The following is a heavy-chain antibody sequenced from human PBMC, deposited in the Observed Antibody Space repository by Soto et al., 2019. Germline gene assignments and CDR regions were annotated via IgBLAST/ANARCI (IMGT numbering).Heavy chain of an antibody. Sequence: SETLSLTCAVSGGSFTSHNWWTWVRQPPGQGLEWIGEIYRTGSTNYNPSLQSRVTISLDKSENQFSLKVTSLTAADTAVYYCASRDPGTSVDYWGQGTLVTVSS. CDR1: GGSFTSHNW. J-gene: IGHJ4*02. CDR2: IYRTGST. V-gene: IGHV4-4*02. D-gene: IGHD1-7*01. CDR3: ASRDPGTSVDY.